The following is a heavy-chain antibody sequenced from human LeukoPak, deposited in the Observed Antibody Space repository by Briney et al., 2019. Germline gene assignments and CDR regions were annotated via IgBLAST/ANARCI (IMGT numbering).Heavy chain of an antibody. D-gene: IGHD6-6*01. J-gene: IGHJ5*02. CDR2: INSDGSST. V-gene: IGHV3-74*01. Sequence: GGSLRLSXAASGFTFSSYWMHWVRQTPGKGLVWVSRINSDGSSTSYADSVKGRFTISRDNAKNTLYLQMNSLRAEDTAVYYCARGTAARPGWFDPWGQGTLVTVSS. CDR1: GFTFSSYW. CDR3: ARGTAARPGWFDP.